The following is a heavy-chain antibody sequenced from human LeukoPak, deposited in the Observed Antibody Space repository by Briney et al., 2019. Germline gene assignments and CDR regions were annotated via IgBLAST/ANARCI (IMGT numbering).Heavy chain of an antibody. D-gene: IGHD3-22*01. V-gene: IGHV3-11*01. CDR3: ARDPPQGYYDSSGYPDY. CDR2: ISSSGSTI. Sequence: PGGSLRLSCAASGFTFSDYYMSWIRQAPGKGLEWVSYISSSGSTIYYADSVKGRFTISRDNAKNSLYLQMNSLRVEDTAVYYCARDPPQGYYDSSGYPDYWGQGTLVTVSS. J-gene: IGHJ4*02. CDR1: GFTFSDYY.